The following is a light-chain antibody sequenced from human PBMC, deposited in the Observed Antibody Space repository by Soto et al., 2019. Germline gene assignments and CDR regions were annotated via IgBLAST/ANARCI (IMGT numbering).Light chain of an antibody. J-gene: IGLJ2*01. Sequence: QAVVTQSPSASASRGASVKLTCTLSSGHSSYAIAWHQQQPEKGPRYLMKLNSDGSHSKGDGIPDRFSGSSSGAERYLTISSLQSEDEADYYCQTWGSGTVVFGGGTKLTVL. CDR1: SGHSSYA. CDR2: LNSDGSH. V-gene: IGLV4-69*01. CDR3: QTWGSGTVV.